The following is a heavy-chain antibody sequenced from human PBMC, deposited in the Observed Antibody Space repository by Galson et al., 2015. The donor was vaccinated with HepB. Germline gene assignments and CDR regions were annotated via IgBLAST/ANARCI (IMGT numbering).Heavy chain of an antibody. J-gene: IGHJ6*03. Sequence: SLRLSCATSGFIVSDNYMSWVRQAPGKGLEWVSIIYSGNTTYYADSMKGRFTISRDSSKNTLYLHMNSLRAEDTAVYYCARGALGKQGLHFYYYMDVWGKGTTVTVSS. CDR2: IYSGNTT. D-gene: IGHD1-14*01. V-gene: IGHV3-53*01. CDR1: GFIVSDNY. CDR3: ARGALGKQGLHFYYYMDV.